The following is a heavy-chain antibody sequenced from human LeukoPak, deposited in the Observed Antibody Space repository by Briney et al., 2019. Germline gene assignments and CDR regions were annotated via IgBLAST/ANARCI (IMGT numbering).Heavy chain of an antibody. Sequence: VASVKVSCKASGGTFSSYTISWVRQAPGQGLVWMGRIIPILGIANYAQKFQGRVTITADKSTSTAYMELSSLRSEDTAVYYCARGSLITYYYYMDVWGKGTTVTVSS. V-gene: IGHV1-69*02. D-gene: IGHD5-24*01. CDR3: ARGSLITYYYYMDV. J-gene: IGHJ6*03. CDR1: GGTFSSYT. CDR2: IIPILGIA.